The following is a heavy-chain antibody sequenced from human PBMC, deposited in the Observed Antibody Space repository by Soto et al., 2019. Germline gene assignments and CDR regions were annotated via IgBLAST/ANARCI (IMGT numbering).Heavy chain of an antibody. CDR1: GGSISSSNW. CDR2: IYHSGST. J-gene: IGHJ4*02. CDR3: ARLYCSSTSCYGVGRF. Sequence: SETLSLTCAVSGGSISSSNWWSWVRQPPGKGLEWIGEIYHSGSTNYNPSLKSRVTISVDKSKNQFSLKLSSVTAADTAVYYCARLYCSSTSCYGVGRFWGQGTLVTVSS. V-gene: IGHV4-4*02. D-gene: IGHD2-2*01.